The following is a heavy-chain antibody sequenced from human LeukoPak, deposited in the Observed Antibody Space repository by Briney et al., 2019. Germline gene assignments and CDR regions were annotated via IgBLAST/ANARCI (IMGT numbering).Heavy chain of an antibody. CDR2: INNAGSDT. D-gene: IGHD3-10*01. CDR1: GFTFSSHW. CDR3: ARGSSGPDI. J-gene: IGHJ3*02. V-gene: IGHV3-74*01. Sequence: GGSLRLSCAASGFTFSSHWMHWVRQAPGKGLVWVSHINNAGSDTTYADSVKGRFTISRDNAKNTLYLQMNSLRAEDTAVYYCARGSSGPDIWGQGTMVTVSS.